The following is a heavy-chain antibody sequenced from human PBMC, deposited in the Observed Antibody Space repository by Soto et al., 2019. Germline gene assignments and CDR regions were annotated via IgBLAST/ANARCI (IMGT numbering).Heavy chain of an antibody. Sequence: LALTCAVSGGSISSYYWSWIRQPPGKGLEWIGYIYYSGSTNYNPSLKSRVTISVDTSKNQFSLKLSSVTAADTAVYYCARDRPNWFDPWGQGTLVTVSS. CDR2: IYYSGST. CDR3: ARDRPNWFDP. J-gene: IGHJ5*02. CDR1: GGSISSYY. V-gene: IGHV4-59*01.